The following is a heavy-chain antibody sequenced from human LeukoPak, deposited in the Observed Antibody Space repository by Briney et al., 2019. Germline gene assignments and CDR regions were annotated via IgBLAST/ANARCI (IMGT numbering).Heavy chain of an antibody. Sequence: GRSPRLSCAAPGFTFSPYAMHWVRQAPGKGLEWVALISSDGSKKYYADSVKGRFTISRDNSKNTLDLQMNSLRAEDTAVYYCAKDGYCSSTSCYPNHFDSWGQGTLVTVSS. CDR2: ISSDGSKK. CDR3: AKDGYCSSTSCYPNHFDS. J-gene: IGHJ4*02. CDR1: GFTFSPYA. V-gene: IGHV3-30*18. D-gene: IGHD2-2*03.